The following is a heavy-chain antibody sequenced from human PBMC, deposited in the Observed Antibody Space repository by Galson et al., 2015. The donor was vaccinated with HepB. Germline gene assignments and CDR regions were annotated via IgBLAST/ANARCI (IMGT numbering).Heavy chain of an antibody. V-gene: IGHV3-33*01. CDR3: AREHYDFWSGYYHYYYGMDV. D-gene: IGHD3-3*01. CDR1: GFTFSSYG. CDR2: IWYDGSNK. J-gene: IGHJ6*02. Sequence: SLRLSCAASGFTFSSYGMHWVRQAPGKGLEWVAVIWYDGSNKYYADSVKGRFTISRDNSKNTLYLQMNSLRAEDTAVHYCAREHYDFWSGYYHYYYGMDVWGQGTTVTVSS.